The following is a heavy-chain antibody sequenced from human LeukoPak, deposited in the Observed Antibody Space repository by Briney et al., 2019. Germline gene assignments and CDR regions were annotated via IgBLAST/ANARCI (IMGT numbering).Heavy chain of an antibody. CDR1: GYTFTSYY. Sequence: ASVKVSCKASGYTFTSYYMHWVRQAPGQGLEWMGIINPSGGSTSYAQKFQGRVTMTRDTSTSTVYMELSSLRSKDTAVYYCARDSTVVTPGWYFDLWGRGTLVTVSS. V-gene: IGHV1-46*01. CDR2: INPSGGST. J-gene: IGHJ2*01. CDR3: ARDSTVVTPGWYFDL. D-gene: IGHD4-23*01.